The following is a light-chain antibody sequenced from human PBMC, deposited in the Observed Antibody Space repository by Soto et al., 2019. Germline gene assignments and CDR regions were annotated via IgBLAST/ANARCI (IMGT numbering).Light chain of an antibody. CDR1: SSDVGSYNL. J-gene: IGLJ3*02. CDR2: EGS. V-gene: IGLV2-23*01. Sequence: SALTQPASASGSPGQSITISCTGTSSDVGSYNLVSWYQQHPGKAPKLMIYEGSKRPSGVSNRFSGSKSGNTASLTISGLQAEDEADYYCCSYAGSSTSWVFGGGTKLTVL. CDR3: CSYAGSSTSWV.